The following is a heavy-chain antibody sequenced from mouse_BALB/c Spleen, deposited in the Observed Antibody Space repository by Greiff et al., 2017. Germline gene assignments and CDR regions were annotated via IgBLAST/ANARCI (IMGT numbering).Heavy chain of an antibody. CDR1: GFAFSSYD. V-gene: IGHV5-12-1*01. D-gene: IGHD2-4*01. CDR2: ISSGGGST. CDR3: ARHRSTMITTGAWFAY. J-gene: IGHJ3*01. Sequence: DVKLVESGGGLVKPGGSLKLSCAASGFAFSSYDMSWVRQTPEKRLEWVAYISSGGGSTYYPDTVKGRFTISRDNAKNTLYLQMSSLKSEDTAMYYCARHRSTMITTGAWFAYWGQGTLVTVSA.